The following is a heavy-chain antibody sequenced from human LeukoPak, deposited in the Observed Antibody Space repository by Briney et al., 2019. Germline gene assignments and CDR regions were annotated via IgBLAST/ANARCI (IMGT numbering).Heavy chain of an antibody. D-gene: IGHD6-19*01. J-gene: IGHJ4*02. Sequence: GGSLRLSCAASGFTVNNNHMSWVRQAPGKGLEWVSLIQSGGSTHYADSVKGRFTISRDNSTNTLYLQMNSLRAEDTAVYYCARDRGDSSGWPIIDYWGQGTLVTVSS. CDR1: GFTVNNNH. CDR3: ARDRGDSSGWPIIDY. CDR2: IQSGGST. V-gene: IGHV3-66*01.